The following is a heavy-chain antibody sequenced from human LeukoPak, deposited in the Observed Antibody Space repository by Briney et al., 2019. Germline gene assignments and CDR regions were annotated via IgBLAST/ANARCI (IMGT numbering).Heavy chain of an antibody. CDR1: GFTFDDYA. J-gene: IGHJ4*02. CDR2: ISWNSGSI. V-gene: IGHV3-9*01. CDR3: AILTAMAPPTGY. D-gene: IGHD5-18*01. Sequence: GGSLRLSCAASGFTFDDYAMHWVRQAPGKGLEWVSGISWNSGSIGYADSVEGRFTISRDNAKNSLYLQMNSLRAEDTALYYCAILTAMAPPTGYWGQGTLVTVSS.